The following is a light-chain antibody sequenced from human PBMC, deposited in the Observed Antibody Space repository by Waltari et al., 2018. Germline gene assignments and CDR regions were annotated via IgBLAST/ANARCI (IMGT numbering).Light chain of an antibody. V-gene: IGLV8-61*01. CDR3: SMYMGSGVWV. CDR2: KGM. J-gene: IGLJ3*02. CDR1: SGSVSSTSY. Sequence: QTVVTQEPSSSVSPGGTVTLTCALSSGSVSSTSYPTWYQQTPGQPPRTLVYKGMSRSSGVPDRFSGSILGNTAALTITGAQADDESDYYCSMYMGSGVWVFGGGTKLTVL.